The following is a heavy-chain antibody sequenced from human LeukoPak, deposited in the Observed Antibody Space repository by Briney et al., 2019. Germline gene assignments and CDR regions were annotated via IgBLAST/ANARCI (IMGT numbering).Heavy chain of an antibody. CDR3: AKDPQYYYDSSGSWYFDL. CDR1: GFTFSSYA. J-gene: IGHJ2*01. V-gene: IGHV3-23*01. CDR2: ISGSVGST. Sequence: GGSLRLSCAASGFTFSSYAMSWVRQAPGKGLEWVSAISGSVGSTYYADSVKGRFTISRDNSKNTLYLQMNSLRAEDTAVYYCAKDPQYYYDSSGSWYFDLWGRGTLVTVSS. D-gene: IGHD3-22*01.